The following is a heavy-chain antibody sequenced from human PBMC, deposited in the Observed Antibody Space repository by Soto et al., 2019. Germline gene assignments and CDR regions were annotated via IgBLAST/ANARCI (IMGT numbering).Heavy chain of an antibody. CDR1: GYSFNSYG. D-gene: IGHD5-12*01. CDR3: ARGVDLPPTPGGDY. V-gene: IGHV1-18*03. Sequence: QVVFVQSGPEVKKPAASVKLSSKASGYSFNSYGVAWVRQAPGQGLEWMGWISGYKGHFMSAEKVEETVTMSTGTSATRAYLELRSLRFEDMAVYFCARGVDLPPTPGGDYWGQGTLVTLSS. J-gene: IGHJ4*02. CDR2: ISGYKGHF.